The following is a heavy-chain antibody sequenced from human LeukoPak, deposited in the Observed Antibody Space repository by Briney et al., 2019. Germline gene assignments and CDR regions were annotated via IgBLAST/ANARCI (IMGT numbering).Heavy chain of an antibody. J-gene: IGHJ6*03. Sequence: SETLSLTCTVSGGSIISNYWSWIRQSAGTGLEWIGRIYGSGITDYNPSLKSRVTMSLDTSRKQFSLRLTSVTVADTAVYDCARLKFYDSTGYSPGYYMDVWGKGTTVSVFS. CDR3: ARLKFYDSTGYSPGYYMDV. CDR1: GGSIISNY. V-gene: IGHV4-4*07. D-gene: IGHD3-22*01. CDR2: IYGSGIT.